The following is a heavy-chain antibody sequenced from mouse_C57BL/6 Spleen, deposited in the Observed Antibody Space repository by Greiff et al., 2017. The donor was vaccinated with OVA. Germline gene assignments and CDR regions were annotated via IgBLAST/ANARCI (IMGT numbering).Heavy chain of an antibody. CDR2: IDPSDSYT. CDR3: ARKDLGLWYFDV. J-gene: IGHJ1*03. D-gene: IGHD4-1*01. CDR1: GYTFTSYW. Sequence: QVQLQQPGAELVMPGASVKLSCKASGYTFTSYWMHWVKQRPGQGLEWIGEIDPSDSYTNYNQKFKGKSTLTVDKSSSTAYMQLSSLTSEDSAVYYCARKDLGLWYFDVWGTGTTVTVSS. V-gene: IGHV1-69*01.